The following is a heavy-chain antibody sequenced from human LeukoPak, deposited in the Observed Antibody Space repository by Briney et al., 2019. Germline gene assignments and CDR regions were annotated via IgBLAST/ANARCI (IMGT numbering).Heavy chain of an antibody. CDR3: ARLEWTVTTDAGAYYYYYYMDV. Sequence: GGSLRLSCAASGFTFSSYWMHWVRHAPGKGLVWVSHINSDESTTNYADSVRGRFTISRDNAKNTLYLQMNSLRAEDTAVYYCARLEWTVTTDAGAYYYYYYMDVWGKGTTVTVSS. CDR1: GFTFSSYW. J-gene: IGHJ6*03. V-gene: IGHV3-74*01. CDR2: INSDESTT. D-gene: IGHD4-17*01.